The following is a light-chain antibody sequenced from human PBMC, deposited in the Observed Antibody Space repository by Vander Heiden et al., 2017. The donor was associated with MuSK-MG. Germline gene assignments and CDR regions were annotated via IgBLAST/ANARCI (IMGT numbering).Light chain of an antibody. Sequence: DMHRTQSPSSLSASVGDRGTITCRASQSVSSSLNWYQQKPGKAPNLLIYAASSLESGVPSRFSGSGSGTDFTLTISRLQPEDFATYYCQQSDSTPWTFGQGTKVEVK. J-gene: IGKJ1*01. V-gene: IGKV1-39*01. CDR2: AAS. CDR3: QQSDSTPWT. CDR1: QSVSSS.